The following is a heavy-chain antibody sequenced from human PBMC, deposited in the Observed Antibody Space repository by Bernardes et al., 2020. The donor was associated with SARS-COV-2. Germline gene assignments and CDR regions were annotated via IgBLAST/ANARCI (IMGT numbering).Heavy chain of an antibody. D-gene: IGHD1-26*01. CDR1: GCSISSYY. V-gene: IGHV4-59*08. CDR2: IYYSGST. CDR3: ARHGREPGLILY. Sequence: SETLSLTCTVSGCSISSYYWSWIRQPPGKGLEWIGYIYYSGSTNYNPSLKSRVTISVDTSKNQFSLKLSSVTAADTAVYYCARHGREPGLILYWGQGTLVNVSS. J-gene: IGHJ4*02.